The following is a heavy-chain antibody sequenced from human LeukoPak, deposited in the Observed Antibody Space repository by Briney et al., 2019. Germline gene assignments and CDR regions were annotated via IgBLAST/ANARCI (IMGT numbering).Heavy chain of an antibody. J-gene: IGHJ4*02. V-gene: IGHV3-23*01. CDR2: ISGSGGST. Sequence: GGSLRLSCAASGFSFGNHAMSWVRQAPGKGLEWVSAISGSGGSTYYADPVRGRFTISRDNSKNTLYLQMNSLRVEDTAIYYCAKDQYSSGWYFDYWGQGTLVTVSS. CDR1: GFSFGNHA. CDR3: AKDQYSSGWYFDY. D-gene: IGHD6-19*01.